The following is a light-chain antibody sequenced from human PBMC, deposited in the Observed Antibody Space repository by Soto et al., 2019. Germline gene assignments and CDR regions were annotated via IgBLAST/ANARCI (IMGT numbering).Light chain of an antibody. CDR3: SSYAGTNTRYL. CDR2: EVS. J-gene: IGLJ1*01. Sequence: QSVLSRPRSASGSPGQSVTISCTGKNSDAGSYNYVSWYQQHPGKAPKLMIFEVSKRPSGVPDRFSGSKSGNTASLTVSGLQAEDEADYYCSSYAGTNTRYLFGTGTKVTVL. V-gene: IGLV2-8*01. CDR1: NSDAGSYNY.